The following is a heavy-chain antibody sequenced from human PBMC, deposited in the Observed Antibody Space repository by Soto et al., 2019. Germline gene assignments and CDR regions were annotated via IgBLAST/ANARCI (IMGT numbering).Heavy chain of an antibody. CDR1: GGSFSGYY. D-gene: IGHD2-15*01. J-gene: IGHJ5*02. Sequence: QVQLQQWGAGLLKPSETLSLTCAVYGGSFSGYYWSWIRQPPGKGLEWIGEINHSGSTNYNPSLKRRVTISGDTSKNQFSLKLSSVTAADTAVYYCARGPRRVGAATEGWFDPWGQGTLVTVSS. CDR2: INHSGST. CDR3: ARGPRRVGAATEGWFDP. V-gene: IGHV4-34*01.